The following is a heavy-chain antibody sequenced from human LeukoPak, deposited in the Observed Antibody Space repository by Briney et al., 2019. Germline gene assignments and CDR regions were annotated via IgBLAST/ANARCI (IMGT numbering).Heavy chain of an antibody. D-gene: IGHD1-26*01. V-gene: IGHV1-2*06. CDR2: INPNSGGT. Sequence: GASVKVSCKASGYTFTGYYMHWVRQAPGQGLEWMGRINPNSGGTNYAQKFQGRVTMTRDTSISTAYMELSRLRSDDTAVYYCARDDRLTRRGTEGIGYWGQGTLVTVSS. CDR1: GYTFTGYY. CDR3: ARDDRLTRRGTEGIGY. J-gene: IGHJ4*02.